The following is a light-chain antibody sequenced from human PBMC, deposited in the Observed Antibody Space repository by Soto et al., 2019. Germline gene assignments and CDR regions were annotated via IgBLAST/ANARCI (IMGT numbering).Light chain of an antibody. V-gene: IGKV3-20*01. Sequence: EIVLTQSPGTLSLSPGERATLSCRASQSVSSSYLAWYQQKPGQAPRPLIYGASSRATGIPDRFSGSGSGTDFTLSISRLEAEDFAVYYCQQYGRSSWTCGQGTKVEIK. CDR3: QQYGRSSWT. CDR1: QSVSSSY. J-gene: IGKJ1*01. CDR2: GAS.